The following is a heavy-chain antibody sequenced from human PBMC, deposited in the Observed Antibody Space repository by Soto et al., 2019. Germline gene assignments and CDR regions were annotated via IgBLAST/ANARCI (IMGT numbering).Heavy chain of an antibody. CDR2: IYYSGST. Sequence: SETLSLTCTVSGVSISSGSYYWGWIRQPPGKGLEWIGSIYYSGSTYYNPSLKSRVTISVDTSKNQFSLKLSSVTAADTAVYYCARHISVLAAAKLWSAPGAQETRLPVSS. J-gene: IGHJ5*02. V-gene: IGHV4-39*01. D-gene: IGHD2-15*01. CDR3: ARHISVLAAAKLWSAP. CDR1: GVSISSGSYY.